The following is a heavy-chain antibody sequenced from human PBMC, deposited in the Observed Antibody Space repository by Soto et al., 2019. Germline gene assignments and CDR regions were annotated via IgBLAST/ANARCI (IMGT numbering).Heavy chain of an antibody. J-gene: IGHJ6*02. D-gene: IGHD6-6*01. V-gene: IGHV3-30*18. CDR3: EKDLGYSSSPDYYGMDV. CDR2: ISYDGSNK. Sequence: QVQLVESGGGVVQPGRSLRLSCAASGFTFSSYGMHWVRQAPGKGLEWVAVISYDGSNKYYADSVKGRFTISRDNSKNTLYRQMNSLRAEDTAVYYCEKDLGYSSSPDYYGMDVWGQGTTVTVSS. CDR1: GFTFSSYG.